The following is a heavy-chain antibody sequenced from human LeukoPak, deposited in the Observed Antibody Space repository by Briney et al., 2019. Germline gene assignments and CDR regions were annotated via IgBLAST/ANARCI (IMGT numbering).Heavy chain of an antibody. CDR3: ARDSPITMVRGVTLHGMDV. V-gene: IGHV1-2*04. J-gene: IGHJ6*02. Sequence: ASVKVFCKASGYTFTGYYMHWVRQAPGQGLEWMGWINPNSGGTNYAQKFQGWVTMTRDTSISTAYMELSRLRSDDTAVYYCARDSPITMVRGVTLHGMDVWGQGTTVTVSS. CDR1: GYTFTGYY. D-gene: IGHD3-10*01. CDR2: INPNSGGT.